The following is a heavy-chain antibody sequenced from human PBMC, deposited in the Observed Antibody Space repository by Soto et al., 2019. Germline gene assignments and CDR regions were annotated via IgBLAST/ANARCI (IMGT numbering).Heavy chain of an antibody. CDR3: ARVGYYDSSGYLDY. Sequence: SETLSLTCSVSGGTISGYYWTWIRQPAGKGLEWIGRIYSSGNTKYNPSLKSRVTISVDTSKNQFSLKLSSVTAADTAVYYCARVGYYDSSGYLDYWGQGTLVTVSS. CDR2: IYSSGNT. V-gene: IGHV4-4*07. D-gene: IGHD3-22*01. J-gene: IGHJ4*02. CDR1: GGTISGYY.